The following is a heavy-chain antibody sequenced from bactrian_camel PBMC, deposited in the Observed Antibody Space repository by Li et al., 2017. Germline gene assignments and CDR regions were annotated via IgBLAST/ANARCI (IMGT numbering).Heavy chain of an antibody. CDR3: GSWRCGMNPYSDAD. J-gene: IGHJ4*01. Sequence: HVQLVESGGGSVQAGGSLRLSCAASDHTSSGYCMTWFRQAPGKEREGVACIDTDGSTFYADSVKGRFTISRDNAKNTLYLQMNNLKPEDTAMYYCGSWRCGMNPYSDADWGQGTQVTVS. D-gene: IGHD1*01. CDR2: IDTDGST. CDR1: DHTSSGYC. V-gene: IGHV3S55*01.